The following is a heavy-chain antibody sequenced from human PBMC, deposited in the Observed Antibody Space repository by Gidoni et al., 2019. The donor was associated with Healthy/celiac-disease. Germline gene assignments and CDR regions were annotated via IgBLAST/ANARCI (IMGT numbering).Heavy chain of an antibody. CDR3: ARELIAVAGTNWFDP. D-gene: IGHD6-19*01. J-gene: IGHJ5*02. CDR2: FRSSGSTI. CDR1: GFTFSDYY. V-gene: IGHV3-11*01. Sequence: QVQLLQSGGGLVKPGGSLRLSCGASGFTFSDYYLRWIRQSPGKGLEWVSYFRSSGSTIDYADSVKGRFTISMDNAKNSLYLQMNSLRAEDTAVYYCARELIAVAGTNWFDPWGQGTLVTVSS.